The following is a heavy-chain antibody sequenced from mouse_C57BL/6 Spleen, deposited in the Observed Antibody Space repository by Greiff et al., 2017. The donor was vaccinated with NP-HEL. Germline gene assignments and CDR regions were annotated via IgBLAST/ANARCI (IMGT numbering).Heavy chain of an antibody. Sequence: EVQLQQSVAELVRPGASVKLSCTASGFNIKNSYMHWVKQRHEQGLEWIGRIDPANGNTKYAPKLQGKATITADTSSNTDYLQLSSLTSEDTAIYYCSNYTYYDGRRGYWGQGTTLTVSS. J-gene: IGHJ2*01. CDR2: IDPANGNT. CDR3: SNYTYYDGRRGY. V-gene: IGHV14-3*01. D-gene: IGHD1-1*01. CDR1: GFNIKNSY.